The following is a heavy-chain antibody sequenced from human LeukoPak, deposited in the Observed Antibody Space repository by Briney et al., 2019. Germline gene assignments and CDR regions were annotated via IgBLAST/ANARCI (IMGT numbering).Heavy chain of an antibody. CDR3: ARGLLVPDAFDI. V-gene: IGHV1-2*06. Sequence: ASVKVSCKASGYTFTGYYMHWVRQAPGQGLEWMGRINPNSGGTNYAQKFQGRVTITTDESTSTAYMELSSLRSEDTAVYYCARGLLVPDAFDIWGQGTMVTVSS. D-gene: IGHD3-10*01. CDR2: INPNSGGT. CDR1: GYTFTGYY. J-gene: IGHJ3*02.